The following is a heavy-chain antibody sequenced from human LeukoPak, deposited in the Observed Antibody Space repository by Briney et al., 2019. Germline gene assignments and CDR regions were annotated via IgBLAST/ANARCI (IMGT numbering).Heavy chain of an antibody. D-gene: IGHD3-9*01. CDR2: IWYDGSNK. CDR1: GFTFSDYD. J-gene: IGHJ3*01. V-gene: IGHV3-33*03. Sequence: PGGSLRLSCVVSGFTFSDYDMHWVRQAPGKGPEWVAAIWYDGSNKYCADSVKGRFTISRDNSKDTLLLQMDSLRVDDTAVYYCARPIQMMREVIFPFDRGGQGTRVTVSS. CDR3: ARPIQMMREVIFPFDR.